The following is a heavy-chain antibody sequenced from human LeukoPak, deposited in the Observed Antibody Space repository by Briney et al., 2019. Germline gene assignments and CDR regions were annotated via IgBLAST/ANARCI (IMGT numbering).Heavy chain of an antibody. CDR1: GDSTSSDRYY. Sequence: SETLSLTCTVSGDSTSSDRYYGGWVRQPPGKGLEWIGNIYYSGSTYYNPSLKSRVTMSVDTSKNQFFLKLNSVTAADTAVYYCARGRPYSGGYHLDYWGQGTLVTVS. V-gene: IGHV4-39*01. CDR3: ARGRPYSGGYHLDY. J-gene: IGHJ4*02. D-gene: IGHD1-26*01. CDR2: IYYSGST.